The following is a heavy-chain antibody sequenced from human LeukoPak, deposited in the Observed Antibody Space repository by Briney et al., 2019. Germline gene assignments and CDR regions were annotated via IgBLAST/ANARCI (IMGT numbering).Heavy chain of an antibody. CDR2: ISGSGGST. CDR1: GFTFKTYV. Sequence: GGSLRLSCAASGFTFKTYVMNWVRQAPGKGLEWVSAISGSGGSTYYADSVKGRFTISRDNSKNTLYLQMNSLRAEDTAVYYCAKSHNHYYYDSSGPYFDWGQGTLVTVSS. V-gene: IGHV3-23*01. J-gene: IGHJ4*02. D-gene: IGHD3-22*01. CDR3: AKSHNHYYYDSSGPYFD.